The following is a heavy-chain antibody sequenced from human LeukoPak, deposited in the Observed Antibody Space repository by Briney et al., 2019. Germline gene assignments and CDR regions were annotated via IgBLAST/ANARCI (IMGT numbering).Heavy chain of an antibody. D-gene: IGHD3-10*01. CDR2: IIPIFSTA. Sequence: GASVKVSCKASGGTFSSYAISWVRQAPGQGLEWMGGIIPIFSTANYAQKFQGRVTITADKSTSTAYMELSSLRSEDTAVYYCARALHQSMVRGDQYFDYWGQGTLVTVSS. CDR1: GGTFSSYA. V-gene: IGHV1-69*06. CDR3: ARALHQSMVRGDQYFDY. J-gene: IGHJ4*02.